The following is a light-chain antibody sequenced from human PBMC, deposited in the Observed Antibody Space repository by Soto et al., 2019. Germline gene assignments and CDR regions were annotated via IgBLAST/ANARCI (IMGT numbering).Light chain of an antibody. CDR3: QQRSNWPPYT. Sequence: EIVLTQSPATLSLSPGERATLSCRASQSISSYLAWYQQKPGQAPRRLIYDASNRATGIPARFSGSGSGTDFTLTISSLEPEDFAVYSGQQRSNWPPYTFGQGTKLEIK. CDR2: DAS. J-gene: IGKJ2*01. CDR1: QSISSY. V-gene: IGKV3-11*01.